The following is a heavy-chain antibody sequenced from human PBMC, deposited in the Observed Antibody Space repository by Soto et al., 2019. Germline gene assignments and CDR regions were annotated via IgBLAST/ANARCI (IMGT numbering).Heavy chain of an antibody. Sequence: SKTLSLTCTVSGGSINSDYWTWIRQPPGRGLEWIGYIYYTGSTSYNPSLRSRVTISVDRSKNQFSLKLGSVTAADTALYYCARDQGHDYSRAGFDYWGQGILVTVSS. CDR3: ARDQGHDYSRAGFDY. CDR2: IYYTGST. CDR1: GGSINSDY. J-gene: IGHJ4*02. V-gene: IGHV4-59*01. D-gene: IGHD4-4*01.